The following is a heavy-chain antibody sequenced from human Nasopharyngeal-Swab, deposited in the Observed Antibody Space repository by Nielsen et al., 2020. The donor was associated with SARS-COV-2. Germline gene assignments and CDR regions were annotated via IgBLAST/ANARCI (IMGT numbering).Heavy chain of an antibody. Sequence: WIRQPPGKGLEWIGAIHYSGSTYYNPSLKSRVTISVDTSKNQFSLKLSSVTAADTAVYYCARGGDGYPIDYWGQGTLVTVSS. D-gene: IGHD5-24*01. J-gene: IGHJ4*02. V-gene: IGHV4-39*07. CDR3: ARGGDGYPIDY. CDR2: IHYSGST.